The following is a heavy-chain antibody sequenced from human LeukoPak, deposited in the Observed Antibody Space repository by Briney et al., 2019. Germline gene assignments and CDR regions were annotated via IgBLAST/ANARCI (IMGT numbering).Heavy chain of an antibody. CDR3: ARSPIFGVVISWFDP. V-gene: IGHV1-69*01. D-gene: IGHD3-3*01. J-gene: IGHJ5*02. Sequence: SVKVSCKASGGTFSSYAISWVRQAPGQGLEWMGGIIPIFGTANYAQKFQGRVTITADESTSAAYMELSSLRSEDTAVYYCARSPIFGVVISWFDPWGQGTLVTVSS. CDR1: GGTFSSYA. CDR2: IIPIFGTA.